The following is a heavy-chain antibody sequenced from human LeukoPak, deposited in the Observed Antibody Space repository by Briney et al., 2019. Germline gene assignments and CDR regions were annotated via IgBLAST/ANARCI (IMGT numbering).Heavy chain of an antibody. Sequence: PGGSLGLSCAASGFTFSSYGMHWVRQAPGKGLEWVAVISYDGSNKYYADSVKGRFTISRDNSKNTLYLQMNSLRAEDTAVYYCAKGGRDYYDSSGYYAFDIWGQGTMVTVSS. V-gene: IGHV3-30*18. CDR2: ISYDGSNK. J-gene: IGHJ3*02. CDR1: GFTFSSYG. D-gene: IGHD3-22*01. CDR3: AKGGRDYYDSSGYYAFDI.